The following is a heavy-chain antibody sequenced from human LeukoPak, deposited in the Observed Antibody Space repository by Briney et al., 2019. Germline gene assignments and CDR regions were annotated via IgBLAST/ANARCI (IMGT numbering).Heavy chain of an antibody. D-gene: IGHD6-19*01. CDR3: ARDRVSSGWVDAFDI. Sequence: SVKVPCKASGGTFSSYAISWVRQAPGQGLEWMGGIIPIFGTASYAQKFQGRVTITTDESTSTAYMELSSLRSEDTAVYYCARDRVSSGWVDAFDIWGQGTMVTVSS. J-gene: IGHJ3*02. CDR2: IIPIFGTA. CDR1: GGTFSSYA. V-gene: IGHV1-69*05.